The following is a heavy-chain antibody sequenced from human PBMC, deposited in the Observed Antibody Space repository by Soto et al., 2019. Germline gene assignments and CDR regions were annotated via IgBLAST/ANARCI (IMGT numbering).Heavy chain of an antibody. Sequence: ASVKVACKASGYTFTGYYVHWVRQAPGQGLEWMGWINPNSGDTYLAQRFQGRVTMNRDTSIGTAYMELRGLTSDDTAEYYCAKGGAIVAAGTRVYLYNAMDVWGQGTTVTVSS. J-gene: IGHJ6*02. CDR2: INPNSGDT. V-gene: IGHV1-2*02. CDR1: GYTFTGYY. D-gene: IGHD1-26*01. CDR3: AKGGAIVAAGTRVYLYNAMDV.